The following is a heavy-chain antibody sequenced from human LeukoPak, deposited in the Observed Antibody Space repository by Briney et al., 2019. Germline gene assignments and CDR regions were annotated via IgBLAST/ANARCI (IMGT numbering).Heavy chain of an antibody. CDR1: GFTFSAYW. V-gene: IGHV3-7*01. CDR2: IKQDGSEK. Sequence: GGSLRLSCAASGFTFSAYWMSWVRQAPGKGLEWVANIKQDGSEKHYVDSVKGRFIISRDNAKNSLYLQMNSLRAEDTAVYYCARVYHDSSGYQDGLDYWGQGTLVTVSS. D-gene: IGHD3-22*01. CDR3: ARVYHDSSGYQDGLDY. J-gene: IGHJ4*02.